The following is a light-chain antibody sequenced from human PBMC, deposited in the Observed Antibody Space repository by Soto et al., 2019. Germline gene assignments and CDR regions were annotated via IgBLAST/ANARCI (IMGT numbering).Light chain of an antibody. Sequence: EIVLTQSPATLSLSPGERATLSCRASQSINNYLAWYQQKPGQAPRLLIYDASNRVTGIPARFSGSRSGTDFTRTISSLEPEDFALYYCQQRSTWYTFGQGTKLEIK. CDR2: DAS. V-gene: IGKV3-11*01. CDR1: QSINNY. CDR3: QQRSTWYT. J-gene: IGKJ2*01.